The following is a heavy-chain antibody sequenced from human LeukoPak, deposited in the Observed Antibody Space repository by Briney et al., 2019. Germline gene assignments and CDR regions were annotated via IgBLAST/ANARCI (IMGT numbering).Heavy chain of an antibody. D-gene: IGHD5-18*01. J-gene: IGHJ4*02. CDR3: ARDSGYHPY. CDR1: GGSMSSYY. CDR2: IYYYGDT. Sequence: KTSETLSLTCTVSGGSMSSYYWSWIRQPPRKGLEWMGYIYYYGDTNYNPSLKSRVTISLATSKNQFSLRLSSVTAADTAVYYCARDSGYHPYGGEGTLVTVS. V-gene: IGHV4-59*01.